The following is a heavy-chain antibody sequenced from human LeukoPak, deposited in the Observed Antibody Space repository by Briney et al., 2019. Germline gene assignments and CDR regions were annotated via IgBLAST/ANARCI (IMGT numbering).Heavy chain of an antibody. J-gene: IGHJ4*02. CDR2: IWYDGSNK. CDR3: ARRDSSSWYYFDY. D-gene: IGHD6-13*01. CDR1: GFTVSSNY. Sequence: GGSLRLSCAASGFTVSSNYMSWVRQAPGKGLEWVAVIWYDGSNKYYADSVKGRFTISRDNSKNTLYLQMNSLRAEDTAVYYCARRDSSSWYYFDYWGQGTLVTVSS. V-gene: IGHV3-33*08.